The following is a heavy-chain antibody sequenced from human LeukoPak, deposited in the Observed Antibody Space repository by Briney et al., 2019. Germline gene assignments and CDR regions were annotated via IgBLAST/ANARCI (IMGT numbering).Heavy chain of an antibody. Sequence: RGSLRLSCAASGFTFSSYAMHWVRQAPGKGLEWVAVISYDGSNKYYADSVKGRFTISRDNSKNTLYLQMNSLRAEDTAVYYCAGGYSSGWSNFDYWGQGTLVTVSS. D-gene: IGHD6-19*01. V-gene: IGHV3-30*04. J-gene: IGHJ4*02. CDR3: AGGYSSGWSNFDY. CDR2: ISYDGSNK. CDR1: GFTFSSYA.